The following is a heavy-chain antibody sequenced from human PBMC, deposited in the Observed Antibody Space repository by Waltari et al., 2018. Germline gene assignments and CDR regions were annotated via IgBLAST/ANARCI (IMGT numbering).Heavy chain of an antibody. CDR2: INPDGGDT. D-gene: IGHD3-10*02. V-gene: IGHV1-2*02. CDR3: ASGGLFREFNYLDY. CDR1: EYTFTAYY. Sequence: QIRLVQSGAEVKRPGASVKVSCKGIEYTFTAYYLHWVRRAHGQGLEWLGWINPDGGDTLYAQNFQGRVTMTRDMSISTAYLELTRPRSDDTAIYSCASGGLFREFNYLDYCGQGSPVTVSS. J-gene: IGHJ4*02.